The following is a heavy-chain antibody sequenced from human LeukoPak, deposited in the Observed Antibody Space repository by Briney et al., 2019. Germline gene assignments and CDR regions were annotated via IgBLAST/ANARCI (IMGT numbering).Heavy chain of an antibody. Sequence: GGSLRLSCAASGFTFSSYAMSWVRQAPGRGLEWVSAISGSGGSTYYADSVKGRFTISRDNSKNTLYLQMNSLRAEDTAVYYCAKVPRGYSGYDQGDYFDYWGQGTLVTVSS. CDR1: GFTFSSYA. J-gene: IGHJ4*02. CDR2: ISGSGGST. V-gene: IGHV3-23*01. CDR3: AKVPRGYSGYDQGDYFDY. D-gene: IGHD5-12*01.